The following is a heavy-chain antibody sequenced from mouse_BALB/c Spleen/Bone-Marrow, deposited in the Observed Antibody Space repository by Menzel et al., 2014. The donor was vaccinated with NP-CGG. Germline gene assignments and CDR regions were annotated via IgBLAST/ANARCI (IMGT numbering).Heavy chain of an antibody. CDR1: GFTFSSYT. CDR3: ARXXXXXXXXXX. V-gene: IGHV5-12-2*01. J-gene: IGHJ2*01. Sequence: EVQRVESGGGLVQPGGSLKLSCAASGFTFSSYTMSWVRQTPEKRLEWVAYISNGGGSTYYPDTVKGRFTISRDNAKNTLYLQMSSLKSEDTAMYYCARXXXXXXXXXXXGQGTTLTXSS. CDR2: ISNGGGST.